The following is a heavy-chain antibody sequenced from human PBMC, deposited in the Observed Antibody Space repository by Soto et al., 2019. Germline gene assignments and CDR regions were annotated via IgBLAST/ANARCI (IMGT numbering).Heavy chain of an antibody. J-gene: IGHJ4*02. CDR1: GGTFSSYT. CDR3: SMSYYGSGSYYIYFDY. Sequence: QVQLVQSGAEVKKPGSSVKVSCKASGGTFSSYTISWVRQAPGQGLEWMGRIIPILGIANYAQKFQGRVTITADKSTSTAYMELSSLRSEDTAVYYCSMSYYGSGSYYIYFDYWGQGTLVTVSS. V-gene: IGHV1-69*02. CDR2: IIPILGIA. D-gene: IGHD3-10*01.